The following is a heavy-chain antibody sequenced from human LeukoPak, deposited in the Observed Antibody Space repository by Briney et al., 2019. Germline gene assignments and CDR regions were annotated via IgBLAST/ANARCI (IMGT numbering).Heavy chain of an antibody. CDR2: ISSSSSYI. Sequence: GESLRLSCAASGFTFSSYSMNWVRQAPGKGLEWVSSISSSSSYIYYADSVKGRFTISRDNAKNSLYLQMNSLRAEDTAVYYCAREHNYGGFVYWGQGTLVTVSS. J-gene: IGHJ4*02. CDR3: AREHNYGGFVY. D-gene: IGHD3-16*01. V-gene: IGHV3-21*01. CDR1: GFTFSSYS.